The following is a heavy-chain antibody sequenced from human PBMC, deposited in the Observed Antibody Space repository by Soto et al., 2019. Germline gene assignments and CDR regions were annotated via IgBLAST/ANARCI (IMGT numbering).Heavy chain of an antibody. V-gene: IGHV4-31*03. CDR3: ARDRMTTVTENEYYYYGMDV. J-gene: IGHJ6*02. D-gene: IGHD4-4*01. CDR2: IYYSGST. Sequence: SETLSLTCTVSGGSISSGGYYWSWIPQHPGKGLEWIGYIYYSGSTYYNPSLKSRVTISVDTSKNQFSLKLSSVTAADTAVYYCARDRMTTVTENEYYYYGMDVWGQGTTVTVSS. CDR1: GGSISSGGYY.